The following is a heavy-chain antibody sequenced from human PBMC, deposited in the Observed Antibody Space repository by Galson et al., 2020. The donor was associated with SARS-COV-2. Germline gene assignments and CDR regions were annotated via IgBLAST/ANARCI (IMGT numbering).Heavy chain of an antibody. J-gene: IGHJ5*02. Sequence: SQTLSLTCTVSGGSISSSYYWGWIRQPPGEGLERIGIISYSGSSYYNPSLKSRATMSVDTSMNQFSLKLTSVTAADTAVYYCARRGGSGYGSDWFDPWGQGTLVTVSS. CDR2: ISYSGSS. CDR3: ARRGGSGYGSDWFDP. D-gene: IGHD5-12*01. V-gene: IGHV4-39*01. CDR1: GGSISSSYY.